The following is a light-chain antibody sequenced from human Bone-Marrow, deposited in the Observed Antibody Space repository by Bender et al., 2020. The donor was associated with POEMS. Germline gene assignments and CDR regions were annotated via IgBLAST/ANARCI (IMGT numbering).Light chain of an antibody. CDR1: SSDVGNYNL. CDR3: CSYVAGSIFRV. Sequence: QSALTQPASVSGSPGQSITISCTGTSSDVGNYNLVSWYQQLPGKAPKLIIYEGNMRPSGLSIRFSGSQSGNTASLTISGLQAEDEADYYCCSYVAGSIFRVFGGGTKLTVL. CDR2: EGN. V-gene: IGLV2-23*03. J-gene: IGLJ3*02.